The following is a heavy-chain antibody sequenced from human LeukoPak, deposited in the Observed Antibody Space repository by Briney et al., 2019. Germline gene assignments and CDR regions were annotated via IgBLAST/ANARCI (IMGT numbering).Heavy chain of an antibody. J-gene: IGHJ4*02. CDR2: MYYSGST. CDR3: ARQYYYYRAIYSKLDY. CDR1: GGSISSSYY. V-gene: IGHV4-39*01. Sequence: PSETLSLTCTVSGGSISSSYYWGWIRQPPGKGLEWIGSMYYSGSTYYNPSLKSRVTISVDTSKNQFSLKLSSVTAADTAVYYCARQYYYYRAIYSKLDYWGQGTLVTVSS. D-gene: IGHD3-22*01.